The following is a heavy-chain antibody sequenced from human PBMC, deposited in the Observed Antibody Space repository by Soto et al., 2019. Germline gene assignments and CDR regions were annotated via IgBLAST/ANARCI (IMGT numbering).Heavy chain of an antibody. CDR2: IYYSGST. J-gene: IGHJ6*02. CDR1: GGSISSYY. D-gene: IGHD2-2*01. Sequence: PSETLSLTCTVSGGSISSYYWSWIRQPPGKGLEWIGYIYYSGSTNYNPSLKSRVTISVDTSKNQFSLKLSSVTAADTAVYYCARVLGEVGYCCSTSCYRYYYYGMDVWGQGTTVTVSS. CDR3: ARVLGEVGYCCSTSCYRYYYYGMDV. V-gene: IGHV4-59*01.